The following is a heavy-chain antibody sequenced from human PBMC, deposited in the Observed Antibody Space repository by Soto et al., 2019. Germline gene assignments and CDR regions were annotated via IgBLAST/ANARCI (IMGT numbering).Heavy chain of an antibody. CDR2: ISSSSYI. CDR1: GFTFSSYS. Sequence: PGGSLRLSCAASGFTFSSYSMNWVRQAPGKGLEWVSSISSSSYIYYADSVKGRFTISRDNAKNSLYLQMNSLRAEDTAVYYCASGIVVVVAATGVAFDIWGQGTMVTVSS. V-gene: IGHV3-21*01. J-gene: IGHJ3*02. CDR3: ASGIVVVVAATGVAFDI. D-gene: IGHD2-15*01.